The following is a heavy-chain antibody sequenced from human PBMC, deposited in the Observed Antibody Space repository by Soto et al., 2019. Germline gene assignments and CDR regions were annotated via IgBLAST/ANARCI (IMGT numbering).Heavy chain of an antibody. CDR3: AREYTAWPLAYGLDV. D-gene: IGHD2-2*02. CDR1: GFTFSTYS. J-gene: IGHJ6*02. CDR2: IGSRTDI. V-gene: IGHV3-21*01. Sequence: GGSLRLSCVGSGFTFSTYSINWVRQAPGKGLEWVSSIGSRTDIYYADSVKGRFTISRDNAKNSVSLQMNSLRAEDTAVYYCAREYTAWPLAYGLDVWGQGTTVTVSS.